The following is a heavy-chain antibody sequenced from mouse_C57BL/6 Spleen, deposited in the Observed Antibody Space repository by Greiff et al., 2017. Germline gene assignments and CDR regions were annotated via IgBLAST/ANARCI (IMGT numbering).Heavy chain of an antibody. V-gene: IGHV1-26*01. J-gene: IGHJ2*01. CDR1: GYTFTDYY. D-gene: IGHD2-3*01. CDR3: ARYDTPFGY. CDR2: INPNNGGT. Sequence: EVQLQQSGPELVKPGASVKISCTASGYTFTDYYMDWVKQSHGKSLEWIGDINPNNGGTSYNQKFKGKDTLTVDKSSSTAYMELRSLTSEDSAVYYCARYDTPFGYWGQGTTLTVSA.